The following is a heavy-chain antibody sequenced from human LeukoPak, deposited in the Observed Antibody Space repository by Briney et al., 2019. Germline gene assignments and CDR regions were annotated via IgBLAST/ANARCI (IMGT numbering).Heavy chain of an antibody. D-gene: IGHD2-15*01. V-gene: IGHV3-30*02. CDR1: GFKFASFC. CDR3: AKVRLLLSSWDDVLER. CDR2: ERLDGNTK. Sequence: GGSLTLSWAASGFKFASFCMGWVRQAPGEGREWVASERLDGNTKYYAHSVRGQFPISRDKSKNTLYLQTDSPRREGTSLYYCAKVRLLLSSWDDVLERGGEGTMVTLSS. J-gene: IGHJ3*01.